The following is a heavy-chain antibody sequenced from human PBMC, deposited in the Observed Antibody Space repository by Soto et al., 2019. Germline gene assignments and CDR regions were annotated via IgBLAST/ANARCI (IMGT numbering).Heavy chain of an antibody. CDR3: AREPLAAAGTVYFDY. CDR2: TYYRSKWYN. V-gene: IGHV6-1*01. D-gene: IGHD6-13*01. Sequence: SQTLSLTCAISGDSVSSNSAAWNWIRQSPSRGLEWLGRTYYRSKWYNDYAVSVKSRITINPDTSKNQFSLQLNSVTPEDTAVYYYAREPLAAAGTVYFDYWGQGTLVTVSS. CDR1: GDSVSSNSAA. J-gene: IGHJ4*02.